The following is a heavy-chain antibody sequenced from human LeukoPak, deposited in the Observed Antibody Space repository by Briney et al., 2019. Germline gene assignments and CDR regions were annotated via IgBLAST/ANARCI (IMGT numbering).Heavy chain of an antibody. CDR1: GFTFSSYS. D-gene: IGHD1-26*01. CDR3: ARVWYSGSYPVDY. V-gene: IGHV3-21*01. Sequence: GGSLRLSCAASGFTFSSYSMNWVRQAPGKGLEWVSSISSSSSYIYYADSVKGRFTISRDNAKNSLYLQMNSLRAEDTAVYYCARVWYSGSYPVDYWGQGTLVPVSS. J-gene: IGHJ4*02. CDR2: ISSSSSYI.